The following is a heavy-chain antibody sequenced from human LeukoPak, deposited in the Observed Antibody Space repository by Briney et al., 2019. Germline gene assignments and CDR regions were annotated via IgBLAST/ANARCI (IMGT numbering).Heavy chain of an antibody. Sequence: SETLPLTHTVTGGSISSHYSSSIRHPAGKRLEWIGRIYTSGTTTYNPSLKSRVTMSVDTSKNQFSLKLSSVTAADTAVYYCAREDSSSWPPLYYFDYWGQGTLVTVSS. CDR1: GGSISSHY. CDR2: IYTSGTT. J-gene: IGHJ4*02. CDR3: AREDSSSWPPLYYFDY. D-gene: IGHD6-13*01. V-gene: IGHV4-4*07.